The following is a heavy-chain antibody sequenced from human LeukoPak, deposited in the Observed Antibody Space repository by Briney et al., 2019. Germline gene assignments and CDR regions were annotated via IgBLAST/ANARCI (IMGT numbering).Heavy chain of an antibody. CDR2: IYYSGST. CDR1: GGSISSGGYY. V-gene: IGHV4-31*03. D-gene: IGHD3-22*01. Sequence: PSETLSLTCTVSGGSISSGGYYWSWIRQHPGKGLEWIGYIYYSGSTYYNPSLKSRVTISVDTSKNQFSLKLSSVTAADTAVYYCARGYYYDSSGYLNWFDPWGQGTLVTVSS. CDR3: ARGYYYDSSGYLNWFDP. J-gene: IGHJ5*02.